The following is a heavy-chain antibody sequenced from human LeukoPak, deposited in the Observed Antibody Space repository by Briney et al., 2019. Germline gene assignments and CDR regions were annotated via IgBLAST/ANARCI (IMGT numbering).Heavy chain of an antibody. CDR1: GGSISSSSYY. CDR2: INHSGST. D-gene: IGHD3-3*01. J-gene: IGHJ4*02. Sequence: SETLSLTCTVSGGSISSSSYYWSWTRQPPGKGLEWIGEINHSGSTNYNPSLKSRVTISVDTSKNQFSLKLSSVTAADTAVYYCARRPGESGYYIRKYYFDYWGQGTLVTVSS. CDR3: ARRPGESGYYIRKYYFDY. V-gene: IGHV4-39*07.